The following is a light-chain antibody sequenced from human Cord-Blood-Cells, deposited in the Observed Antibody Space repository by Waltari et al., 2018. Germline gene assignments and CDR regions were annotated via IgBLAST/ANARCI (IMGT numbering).Light chain of an antibody. Sequence: QSALTQPASVSGSPGQSITISCTGTSSDVGSYNLVSWYQQHPGNTPKPLIYEGSKRPSGVSNRFSGSKSGNTASLTISGLQAEDEAYYYCCSYAGSSTWVFGGGTKLTVL. CDR1: SSDVGSYNL. V-gene: IGLV2-23*01. CDR2: EGS. J-gene: IGLJ3*02. CDR3: CSYAGSSTWV.